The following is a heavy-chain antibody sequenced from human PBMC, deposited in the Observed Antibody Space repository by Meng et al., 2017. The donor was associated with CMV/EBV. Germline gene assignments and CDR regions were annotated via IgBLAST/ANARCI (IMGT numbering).Heavy chain of an antibody. D-gene: IGHD7-27*01. Sequence: EVQLVESGGGVVPPGGSLRLSCEDSGFTFSHYWMHWVRQVPGEGPVWVSRINTDGSFTSYADSVKGRFTISRDNAKNTLYLHMHGLRVDDSAVYYCGRDLTGERDQWGQGTLVTVSS. CDR2: INTDGSFT. V-gene: IGHV3-74*03. CDR3: GRDLTGERDQ. J-gene: IGHJ4*02. CDR1: GFTFSHYW.